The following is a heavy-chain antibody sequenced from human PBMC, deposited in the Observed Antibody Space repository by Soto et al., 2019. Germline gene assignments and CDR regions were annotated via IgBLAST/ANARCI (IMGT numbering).Heavy chain of an antibody. V-gene: IGHV3-33*01. J-gene: IGHJ4*02. D-gene: IGHD1-26*01. Sequence: QVQLVESGGGVVQPGRSLRLSCAASGFTFSSYGMHWVRQAPGKGLEWVAVIWYDGSNKYYADSVKGRFTISRDNSKNTLYLQMNSLRAEDTAVYYCARATLAWETYFDYWGQGTLVTVSS. CDR3: ARATLAWETYFDY. CDR1: GFTFSSYG. CDR2: IWYDGSNK.